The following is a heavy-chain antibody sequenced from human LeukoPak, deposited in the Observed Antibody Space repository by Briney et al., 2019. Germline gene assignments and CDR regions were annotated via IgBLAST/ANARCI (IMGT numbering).Heavy chain of an antibody. CDR3: ARAGTCSSTSCDGGIEY. D-gene: IGHD2-2*01. CDR1: GFAFSSYN. V-gene: IGHV3-21*06. Sequence: GGSLRLSCAASGFAFSSYNMKWVRQAPGKGLEWVSFISTTSTYIYYADSVKGRFTVSRDNSKNLLYLQMDSLRFEDTAVYYCARAGTCSSTSCDGGIEYWGQGTLVTVSS. J-gene: IGHJ4*02. CDR2: ISTTSTYI.